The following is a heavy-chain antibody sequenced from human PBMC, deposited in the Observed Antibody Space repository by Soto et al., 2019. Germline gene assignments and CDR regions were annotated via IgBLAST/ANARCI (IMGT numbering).Heavy chain of an antibody. CDR2: IYYSGST. J-gene: IGHJ4*02. CDR3: ARDLDPYYDSSGFYY. V-gene: IGHV4-59*01. Sequence: SETLSLTCTVSGGSISSYYWSWIRQPPGKGLEWIGYIYYSGSTNYNPSLKSRVTISVDTSKNQFSLKLSSVTAADTAVYYCARDLDPYYDSSGFYYWGQGTLVT. CDR1: GGSISSYY. D-gene: IGHD3-22*01.